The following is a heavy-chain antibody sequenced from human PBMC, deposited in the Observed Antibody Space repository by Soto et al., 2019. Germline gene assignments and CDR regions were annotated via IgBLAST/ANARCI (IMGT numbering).Heavy chain of an antibody. D-gene: IGHD3-22*01. CDR2: IIPIFGTA. CDR1: GGTFSSYA. CDR3: ARFTDYYDSSGYAYFDP. V-gene: IGHV1-69*13. J-gene: IGHJ5*02. Sequence: ASVKVSCKASGGTFSSYAISWVRQAPGQGLEWMGGIIPIFGTANYAQKFQGRVTITADESTSTAYMELSSLRSEDTAVYYCARFTDYYDSSGYAYFDPWGQGTLVTVSS.